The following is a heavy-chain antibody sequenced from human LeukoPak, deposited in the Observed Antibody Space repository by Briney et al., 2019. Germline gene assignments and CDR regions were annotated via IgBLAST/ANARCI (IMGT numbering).Heavy chain of an antibody. J-gene: IGHJ4*02. CDR3: ARGPRRDYNSSDYPPYYFDY. Sequence: PSETLSLTCAVYGGSFSGYYWSWIRQPPGKGLEWIGEINHSGSTNYNPSLKSRVTISVDTSKNQFSLKLSSVTAADTAVYYCARGPRRDYNSSDYPPYYFDYWGQGTLVTVSS. CDR2: INHSGST. CDR1: GGSFSGYY. V-gene: IGHV4-34*01. D-gene: IGHD3-22*01.